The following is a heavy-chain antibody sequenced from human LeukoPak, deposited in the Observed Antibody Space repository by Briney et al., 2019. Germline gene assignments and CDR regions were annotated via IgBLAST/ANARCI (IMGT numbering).Heavy chain of an antibody. CDR3: ARSVGGTDV. CDR2: INGDGSTT. J-gene: IGHJ6*02. V-gene: IGHV3-74*01. CDR1: GFTFSYSC. Sequence: GGSLRLSCAASGFTFSYSCMHWVRQAPGKGLVWVARINGDGSTTNYADAVKGRFTISRDNAKNTLYLQMNSLRAEDTAVYYCARSVGGTDVWGQGTTVTVSS.